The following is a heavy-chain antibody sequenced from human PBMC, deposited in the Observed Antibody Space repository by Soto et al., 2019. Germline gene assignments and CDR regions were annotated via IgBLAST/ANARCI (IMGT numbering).Heavy chain of an antibody. CDR1: GDTFSSHG. J-gene: IGHJ5*02. Sequence: SVKVSCKASGDTFSSHGISCVRQAPGQGLEYMGGIIPKFGTTNYAQKFRGRVTITADESTSTAYMEVSSLRYEDTAVYYCARASGRGWYNWFDPWGQGTLVTVSS. CDR3: ARASGRGWYNWFDP. CDR2: IIPKFGTT. V-gene: IGHV1-69*13. D-gene: IGHD6-19*01.